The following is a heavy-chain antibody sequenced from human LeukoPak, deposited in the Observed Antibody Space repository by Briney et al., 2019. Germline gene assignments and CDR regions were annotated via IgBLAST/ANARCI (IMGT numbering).Heavy chain of an antibody. V-gene: IGHV4-4*07. Sequence: SETLSLTCTVSGGSISSYYWSWIRQPAGKGLEWIGRIYSTGSTNYNPSLKSRVTMSVDTSKNQFSLRLRSVTAADTAVYYCARQIASAGTAGFYFWGQGALVTVSS. CDR1: GGSISSYY. D-gene: IGHD6-13*01. CDR2: IYSTGST. CDR3: ARQIASAGTAGFYF. J-gene: IGHJ4*02.